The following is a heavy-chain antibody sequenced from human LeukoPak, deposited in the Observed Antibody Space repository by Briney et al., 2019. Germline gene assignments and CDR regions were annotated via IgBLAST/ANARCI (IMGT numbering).Heavy chain of an antibody. D-gene: IGHD3-10*01. Sequence: GGSLRLSCECSGFTFSTYAMHWVRQAPGKGLQYVSAISGNGDRTWYANSVNGRFSISRDNSKNTLYLQMGSLRAEDMAVYYCARGGIKGPHDAFDIRGRGTMVTVSS. CDR2: ISGNGDRT. J-gene: IGHJ3*02. CDR3: ARGGIKGPHDAFDI. V-gene: IGHV3-64*01. CDR1: GFTFSTYA.